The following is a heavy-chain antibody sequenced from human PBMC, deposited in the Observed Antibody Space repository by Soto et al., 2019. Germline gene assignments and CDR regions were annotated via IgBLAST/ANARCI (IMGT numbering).Heavy chain of an antibody. Sequence: GGSLRLSCAASGFTFSSYGMHWVRQAPGKGREWVAVISYDGSNKYYADSVKGRLTISRDNSKNTLYLQMNSLRAEDTAVYYCAKIPYSSGWTPFDYWGQGTLVTVSS. CDR2: ISYDGSNK. J-gene: IGHJ4*02. D-gene: IGHD6-19*01. V-gene: IGHV3-30*18. CDR1: GFTFSSYG. CDR3: AKIPYSSGWTPFDY.